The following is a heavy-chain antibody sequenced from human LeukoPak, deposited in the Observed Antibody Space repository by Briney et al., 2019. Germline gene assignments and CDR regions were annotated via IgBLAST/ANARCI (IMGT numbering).Heavy chain of an antibody. J-gene: IGHJ4*02. CDR1: GGSISSYY. CDR2: IYTSGST. V-gene: IGHV4-4*07. D-gene: IGHD6-13*01. Sequence: SETLSLTCIVSGGSISSYYWSWIRQPAGKGLEWIGRIYTSGSTNYNPSLKSRVTMSVDTSKNQFSLKLSSVTAADTAVYSCAREYSGSSSWTGQFDYWGQGTLVTASS. CDR3: AREYSGSSSWTGQFDY.